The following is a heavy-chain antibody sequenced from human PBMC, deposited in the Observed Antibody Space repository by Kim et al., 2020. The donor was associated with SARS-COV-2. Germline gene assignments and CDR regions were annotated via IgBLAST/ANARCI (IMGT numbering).Heavy chain of an antibody. V-gene: IGHV3-23*01. CDR3: AKGSLWEPYGMDV. D-gene: IGHD1-26*01. J-gene: IGHJ6*02. CDR1: GFTFSSYA. CDR2: ISGSGGST. Sequence: GGSLRLSCAASGFTFSSYAMSWVRQAPGKGLKWVSAISGSGGSTYYADSVKGRFTISRDNSKNTLYLQMNSLRAEDTAVYYCAKGSLWEPYGMDVWGQGTTVTVSS.